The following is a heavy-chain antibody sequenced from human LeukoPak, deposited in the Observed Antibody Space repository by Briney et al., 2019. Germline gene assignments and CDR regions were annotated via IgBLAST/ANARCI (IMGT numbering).Heavy chain of an antibody. CDR2: VYYTGST. V-gene: IGHV4-59*12. D-gene: IGHD5-18*01. CDR3: ARKRYGDY. Sequence: SETLSLTCTVSGDSISSYYWSWIRQPPGKGLEWIGYVYYTGSTNYNPSLKSRVIISLDTSKRQFSLKLRSVTAADTAVYYCARKRYGDYWGQGTLVTVSS. CDR1: GDSISSYY. J-gene: IGHJ4*02.